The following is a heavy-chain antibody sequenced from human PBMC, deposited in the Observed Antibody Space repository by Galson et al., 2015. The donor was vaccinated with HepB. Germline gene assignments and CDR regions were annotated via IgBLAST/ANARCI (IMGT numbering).Heavy chain of an antibody. V-gene: IGHV1-45*02. D-gene: IGHD3-10*01. CDR3: ARVNYGSGSYYAYYYYGMDV. CDR2: ITPFNGNT. J-gene: IGHJ6*02. CDR1: GYTFTHRY. Sequence: CKASGYTFTHRYLHWVRQAPGQALEWMGWITPFNGNTNYAQKFQDRVTITRDRSMSTAYMELSSLRSEDTAVYYCARVNYGSGSYYAYYYYGMDVWGQGTTVTVSS.